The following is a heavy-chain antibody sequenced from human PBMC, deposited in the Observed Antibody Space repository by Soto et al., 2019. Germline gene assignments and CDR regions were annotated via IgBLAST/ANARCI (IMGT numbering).Heavy chain of an antibody. CDR3: ARLRITIVTTSRYYYYMDA. CDR2: INAGNGNT. J-gene: IGHJ6*03. D-gene: IGHD4-4*01. CDR1: GYTFTNYA. V-gene: IGHV1-3*01. Sequence: GASVKVSCKASGYTFTNYAMHWVRQAPGQRLEWMGWINAGNGNTKYSQKFQGRVTITRDTSASTAYMELSSLRSEDTAVYYCARLRITIVTTSRYYYYMDAWGKGTTVIVSS.